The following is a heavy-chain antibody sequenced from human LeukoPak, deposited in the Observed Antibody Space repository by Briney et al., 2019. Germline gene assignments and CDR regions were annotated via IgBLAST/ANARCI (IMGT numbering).Heavy chain of an antibody. V-gene: IGHV3-23*01. CDR1: GFTFSSYG. CDR2: ISGSGGST. CDR3: AKDASIVVVITSFDY. Sequence: QAGGTLRLSCAASGFTFSSYGMSWVRQAPGKGLELVSAISGSGGSTYYADAVKGRFTISRDNSKNTLYLQMNSLRAEDTAVYYCAKDASIVVVITSFDYWGQGTLVTVSS. D-gene: IGHD3-22*01. J-gene: IGHJ4*02.